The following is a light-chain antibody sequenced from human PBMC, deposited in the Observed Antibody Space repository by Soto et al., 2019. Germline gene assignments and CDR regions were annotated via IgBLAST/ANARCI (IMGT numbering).Light chain of an antibody. J-gene: IGKJ3*01. CDR3: QQYFSTPPFT. V-gene: IGKV4-1*01. Sequence: DIVMTQSPDSLAVSLGERATINCKSSQSVLYSSNNKNYLAWYQQKPGQPPKLLIYWASTRESGVPDRFSGSGSGTDFTLTISSLQAEDVAVYYCQQYFSTPPFTFGPGTKVISN. CDR1: QSVLYSSNNKNY. CDR2: WAS.